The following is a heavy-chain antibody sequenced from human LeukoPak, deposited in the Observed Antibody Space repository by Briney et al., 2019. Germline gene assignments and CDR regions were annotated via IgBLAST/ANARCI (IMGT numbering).Heavy chain of an antibody. D-gene: IGHD5-18*01. V-gene: IGHV3-21*01. CDR3: AREAGGYSYGYIY. J-gene: IGHJ4*02. CDR2: ISSSSSYI. CDR1: GFTFSSYS. Sequence: PGGSLRLSCAASGFTFSSYSMNWVRQAPGKGLEWVSSISSSSSYIYYADSVKGRFTISRDNAKNSLYLQMNSLRAEDTAVYYCAREAGGYSYGYIYWGQGTLVTVSS.